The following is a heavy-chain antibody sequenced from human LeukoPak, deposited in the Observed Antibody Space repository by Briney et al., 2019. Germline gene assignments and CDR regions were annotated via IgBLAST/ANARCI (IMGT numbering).Heavy chain of an antibody. CDR2: VKEDGSEK. Sequence: GGSLRLSFSASGFTLSSYWMTWVRQAPGKGLEWVANVKEDGSEKYYVDSVKGRFTISRDNAKNSLYLQMNSLRAEDMAVYYCARGDRRFDYWGQGTLVTVSS. D-gene: IGHD2-21*01. CDR1: GFTLSSYW. J-gene: IGHJ4*02. V-gene: IGHV3-7*01. CDR3: ARGDRRFDY.